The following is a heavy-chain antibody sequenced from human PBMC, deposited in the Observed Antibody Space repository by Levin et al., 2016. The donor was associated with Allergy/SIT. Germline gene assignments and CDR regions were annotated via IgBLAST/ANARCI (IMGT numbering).Heavy chain of an antibody. V-gene: IGHV3-21*01. D-gene: IGHD1/OR15-1a*01. Sequence: GESLKISCAASGFTFTSYSINWVRQAPGKGLEWVSFISSSGVSKYYADSVKGRFTISRDNAENSLFLQMNNLRAEDTAIYYCARLEQDSFDIWGQGTMVTVSS. CDR1: GFTFTSYS. CDR2: ISSSGVSK. CDR3: ARLEQDSFDI. J-gene: IGHJ3*02.